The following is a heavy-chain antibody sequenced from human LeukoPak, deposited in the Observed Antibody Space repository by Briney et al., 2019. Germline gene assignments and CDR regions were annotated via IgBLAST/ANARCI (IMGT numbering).Heavy chain of an antibody. D-gene: IGHD2-15*01. CDR2: ISAYNGNT. J-gene: IGHJ6*03. V-gene: IGHV1-18*01. CDR1: GYTFTSYG. Sequence: ASVKVSCKASGYTFTSYGISWVRQAPGQGREWMGWISAYNGNTNYAQKLQGRVTMTTDTSTSTAYMELRSLRSDDTAVYYCARDGSTTLYYYYMDVWGKGTTVTVSS. CDR3: ARDGSTTLYYYYMDV.